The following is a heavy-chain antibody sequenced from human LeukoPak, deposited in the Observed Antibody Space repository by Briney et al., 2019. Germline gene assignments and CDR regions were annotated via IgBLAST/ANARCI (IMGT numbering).Heavy chain of an antibody. J-gene: IGHJ4*02. CDR3: ARTRRSGIFDY. CDR1: GFTFSSYS. Sequence: GGSLRLSCAASGFTFSSYSMNWVRQAPGRGLEWVSSISSSSSYIYYADSVKGRFTISRDNAKNSLYLQMNSLRAEDTAVYYCARTRRSGIFDYWGQGTLVTVSS. CDR2: ISSSSSYI. V-gene: IGHV3-21*01. D-gene: IGHD2-15*01.